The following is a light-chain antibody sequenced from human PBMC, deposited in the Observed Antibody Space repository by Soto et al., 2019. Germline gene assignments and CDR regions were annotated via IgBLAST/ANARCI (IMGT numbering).Light chain of an antibody. V-gene: IGKV3-20*01. CDR3: QQYGSSPIT. CDR2: AAS. Sequence: EIVLTQSPGTLSLSPGERATLSCRASQSVSSNFLAWYQQKPGQAPRLLIYAASSRATGIPGRFSGSGSGTGFTLTISRLEPEDCAVYYCQQYGSSPITFGQGTRLEIK. CDR1: QSVSSNF. J-gene: IGKJ5*01.